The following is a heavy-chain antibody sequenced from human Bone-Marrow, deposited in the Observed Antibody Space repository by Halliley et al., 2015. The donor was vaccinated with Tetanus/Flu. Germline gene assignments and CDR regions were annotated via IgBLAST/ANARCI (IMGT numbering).Heavy chain of an antibody. CDR3: ARPDCSGRSCYSGYFDS. V-gene: IGHV5-51*01. CDR1: GYSFISYW. D-gene: IGHD2-15*01. Sequence: EVQLVQSGAEVKKPGESLKISCKASGYSFISYWIGWVRQMPGKGLEWMGIIYPGDSDAKYSPSFQGQVTISADKSIATAYLQWTSLEASDTAMYYCARPDCSGRSCYSGYFDSWGQGTLVTVSS. J-gene: IGHJ4*02. CDR2: IYPGDSDA.